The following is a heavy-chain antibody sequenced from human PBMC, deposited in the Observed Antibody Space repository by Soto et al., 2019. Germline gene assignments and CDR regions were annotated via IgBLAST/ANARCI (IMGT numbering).Heavy chain of an antibody. J-gene: IGHJ6*02. V-gene: IGHV1-3*01. CDR1: GYTFTSYA. CDR2: INAGNGNT. CDR3: ARSMYSTSAQLYYGMDV. Sequence: ASVKVSCKASGYTFTSYAMHWVRQAPGQRLEWMGWINAGNGNTKYSQKFQGRVTITRDTSASTAYMELSSATAADTAVYYCARSMYSTSAQLYYGMDVWGQGTTVTVSS. D-gene: IGHD6-6*01.